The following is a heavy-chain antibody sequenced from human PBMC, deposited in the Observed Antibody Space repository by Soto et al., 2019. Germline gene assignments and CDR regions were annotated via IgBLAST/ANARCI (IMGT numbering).Heavy chain of an antibody. D-gene: IGHD3-10*01. V-gene: IGHV4-59*01. CDR3: ARVRSRAFDI. CDR2: IYNSGST. CDR1: GGSISSYY. Sequence: SETLSLTCTVSGGSISSYYWSWIRQPPGKGLEWIGFIYNSGSTNYNPSLKSRVTISMDTSRNQFSLNLTSVTAADTAVYYCARVRSRAFDIWGQGTMVTVSS. J-gene: IGHJ3*02.